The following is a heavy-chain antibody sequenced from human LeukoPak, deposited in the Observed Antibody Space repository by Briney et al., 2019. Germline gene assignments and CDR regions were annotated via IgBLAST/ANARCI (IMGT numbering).Heavy chain of an antibody. J-gene: IGHJ4*02. CDR3: AKLSGTFGTTSRVLDS. CDR1: GFTFSTYA. Sequence: GGSLRLSCAASGFTFSTYAMIWVRQGPDKGLEWVSAISGAGDDTYYADSVKGRFTISRDNSKNTVHVQMSSLRAEDTAVYYCAKLSGTFGTTSRVLDSWGQGTLVTVSS. V-gene: IGHV3-23*01. CDR2: ISGAGDDT. D-gene: IGHD1-1*01.